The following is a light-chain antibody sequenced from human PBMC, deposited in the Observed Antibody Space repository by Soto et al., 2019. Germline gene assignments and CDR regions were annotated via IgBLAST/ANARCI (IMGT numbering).Light chain of an antibody. J-gene: IGKJ1*01. CDR2: GTS. V-gene: IGKV3-20*01. CDR3: QQYDSLPPWT. CDR1: QTVVRSF. Sequence: EIVLTQSPGIMYLSPGERSTLSCRASQTVVRSFLAWYQQKPGQSPGLLIFGTSIRATGTPDRFSGGGSGADFTLTISRLDPEDFAVYYCQQYDSLPPWTFGQGTKVDIK.